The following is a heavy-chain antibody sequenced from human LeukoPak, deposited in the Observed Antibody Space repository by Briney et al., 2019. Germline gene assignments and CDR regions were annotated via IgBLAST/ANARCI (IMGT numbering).Heavy chain of an antibody. Sequence: GGSLRLSCAASGFTFSSYGMHWVRQAPGKGLEWVAVIWCDGSNKYYADSVKGRFTISRDKSKNTLYLQMNSLRAEDTAVYYCARDEVVRGVIDYYGMDVWGQGTTVTVSS. CDR1: GFTFSSYG. V-gene: IGHV3-33*01. J-gene: IGHJ6*02. CDR3: ARDEVVRGVIDYYGMDV. CDR2: IWCDGSNK. D-gene: IGHD3-10*01.